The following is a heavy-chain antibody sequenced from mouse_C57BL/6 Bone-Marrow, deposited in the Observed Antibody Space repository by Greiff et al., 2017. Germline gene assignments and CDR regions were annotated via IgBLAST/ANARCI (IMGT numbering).Heavy chain of an antibody. CDR1: EYEFPSHD. J-gene: IGHJ4*01. CDR3: ARHSSSLYAMDY. V-gene: IGHV5-2*01. CDR2: INSDGGST. Sequence: EVQRVESGGGLVQPGESLKLSCESNEYEFPSHDMSWFSKTPEKRLELVAAINSDGGSTYYPDTMERRFIISRDNTRKTLYLQMSSLRSEDTALXYCARHSSSLYAMDYWGQGTSVTVS. D-gene: IGHD1-1*01.